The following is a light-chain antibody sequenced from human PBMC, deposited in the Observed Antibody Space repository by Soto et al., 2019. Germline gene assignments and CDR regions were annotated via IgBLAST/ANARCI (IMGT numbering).Light chain of an antibody. CDR2: GAS. J-gene: IGKJ1*01. Sequence: IVVSQSPGTLSLYQGERATLSCRASQRVSSGYLAWYQQKPGQAPRLLIYGASNRATDIPDRFSGRGSGTDFTLTISRLQPEDFAVYYCQQYGSSPWTSGQGTKVDIK. CDR3: QQYGSSPWT. CDR1: QRVSSGY. V-gene: IGKV3-20*01.